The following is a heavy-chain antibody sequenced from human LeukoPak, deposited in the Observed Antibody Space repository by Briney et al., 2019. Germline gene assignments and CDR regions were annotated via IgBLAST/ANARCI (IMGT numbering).Heavy chain of an antibody. CDR1: GFTFSTYW. J-gene: IGHJ4*02. CDR3: ARVSIGWYSFDY. D-gene: IGHD6-19*01. CDR2: INPDGTTT. V-gene: IGHV3-74*01. Sequence: GGSLRLSCAASGFTFSTYWMHWVRQAPGKGLVWVSRINPDGTTTSYADSVKGRFTIFRDNAKDTVYLQMNSLRAEDTAVYYCARVSIGWYSFDYWGQGTLVTVSS.